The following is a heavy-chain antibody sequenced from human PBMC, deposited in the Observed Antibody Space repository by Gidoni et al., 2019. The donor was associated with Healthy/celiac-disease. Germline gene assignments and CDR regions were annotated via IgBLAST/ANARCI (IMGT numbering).Heavy chain of an antibody. D-gene: IGHD2-15*01. V-gene: IGHV3-30-3*01. CDR2: ISYDGSNK. CDR1: GFTFSSYA. J-gene: IGHJ3*02. CDR3: ARAHPEGDFIVVGAFDI. Sequence: QVQLVESGGGVVQPGRSLRLSCADSGFTFSSYAMHWVRQAPGKGLEWVAVISYDGSNKYYADSVKGRFTISRDNSKNTLYLQMNSLRAEDTAVYYCARAHPEGDFIVVGAFDIWGQGTMVTVSS.